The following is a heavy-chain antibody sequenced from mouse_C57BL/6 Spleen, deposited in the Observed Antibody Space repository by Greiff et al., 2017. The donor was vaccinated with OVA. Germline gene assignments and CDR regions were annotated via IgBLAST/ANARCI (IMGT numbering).Heavy chain of an antibody. CDR1: GYTFTDYN. CDR3: ARRGDITTVVEGYFDV. Sequence: EVQVVESGPELVKPGASVKIPCKASGYTFTDYNMDWVWGGEVKSLEWIGDVKPNSGVTIYNQKFKGKATLTVDKSSSTAYMELRSLTSEDTAVYYCARRGDITTVVEGYFDVWGTGTTVTVSS. V-gene: IGHV1-18*01. D-gene: IGHD1-1*01. CDR2: VKPNSGVT. J-gene: IGHJ1*03.